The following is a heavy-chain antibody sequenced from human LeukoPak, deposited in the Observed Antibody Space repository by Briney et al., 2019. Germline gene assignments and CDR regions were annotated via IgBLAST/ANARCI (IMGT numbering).Heavy chain of an antibody. CDR2: MNPNSGNT. V-gene: IGHV1-8*02. CDR1: GYTFTGYY. D-gene: IGHD3-22*01. CDR3: ARGGYYYDSSGYYPFDY. Sequence: ASVKVSCKASGYTFTGYYMHWVRQATGQGLEWMGWMNPNSGNTGYAQKFQGRVTMTRNTSISTAYMELSSLRSEDTAVYYCARGGYYYDSSGYYPFDYWGQGTLVTVSS. J-gene: IGHJ4*02.